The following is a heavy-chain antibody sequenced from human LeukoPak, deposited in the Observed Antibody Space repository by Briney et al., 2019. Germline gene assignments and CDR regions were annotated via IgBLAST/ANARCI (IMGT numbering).Heavy chain of an antibody. J-gene: IGHJ5*02. CDR3: AKRSSRYRSNWFDP. V-gene: IGHV3-23*01. CDR1: GFTFSSYA. D-gene: IGHD1-26*01. Sequence: GGSLRLSCAASGFTFSSYAMSWVRQAPGKGLEWVSAISGSGGSTYYADSVEGRFTISRDNSKNTLYLQMNSLRAEDTAVYYCAKRSSRYRSNWFDPWGQGTLVTVSS. CDR2: ISGSGGST.